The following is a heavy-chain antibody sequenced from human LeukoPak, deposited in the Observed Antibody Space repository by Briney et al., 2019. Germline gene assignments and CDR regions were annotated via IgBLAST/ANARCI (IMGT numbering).Heavy chain of an antibody. CDR1: GFSFSDYY. CDR2: INIGGTNT. V-gene: IGHV3-11*01. D-gene: IGHD2-21*01. CDR3: ATYGAGFDT. Sequence: GGSLRLSCAASGFSFSDYYMSWIRQAPGKGLEWLSYINIGGTNTHYADSVKGRFTISRDNAKKSLYLELTNLRAEDTAVYYCATYGAGFDTWGQGVLVTVSS. J-gene: IGHJ5*02.